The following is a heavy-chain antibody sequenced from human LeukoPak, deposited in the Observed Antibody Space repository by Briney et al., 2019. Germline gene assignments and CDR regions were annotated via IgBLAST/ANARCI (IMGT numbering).Heavy chain of an antibody. CDR1: GGSINTNKYH. Sequence: SETLSLTCIVSGGSINTNKYHWGWVRQAPGKGREWIGNTYYSANMFYNPSLKSRVIIYIDTPKNQFSLKLSSVTAADTAVYYCARRGAHYDGSGTYYNEVFDIWGQGTMVTLSS. CDR3: ARRGAHYDGSGTYYNEVFDI. D-gene: IGHD3-10*01. V-gene: IGHV4-39*01. CDR2: TYYSANM. J-gene: IGHJ3*02.